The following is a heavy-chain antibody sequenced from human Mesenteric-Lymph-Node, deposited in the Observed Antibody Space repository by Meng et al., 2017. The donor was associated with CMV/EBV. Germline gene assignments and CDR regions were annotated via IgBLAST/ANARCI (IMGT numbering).Heavy chain of an antibody. CDR3: AKNLGEPHTS. D-gene: IGHD3-16*01. V-gene: IGHV3-30*02. Sequence: GESLKISCAVSGFTFSDSGMHWVRQAPGKGLEWVAFIRSDGSDEYYPASVRGRFTISRDNSRNTLFLQMNSLRPEDTAVYYCAKNLGEPHTSWGQGALVTVSS. J-gene: IGHJ5*02. CDR2: IRSDGSDE. CDR1: GFTFSDSG.